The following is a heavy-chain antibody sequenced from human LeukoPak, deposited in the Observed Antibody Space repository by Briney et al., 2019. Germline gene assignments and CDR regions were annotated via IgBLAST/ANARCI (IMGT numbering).Heavy chain of an antibody. CDR3: ARHGMATITGYFDY. J-gene: IGHJ4*02. Sequence: SETLSLTCTVSGGSISSYYWSWIRQPPGKGLEWIGYIYTGGSTNYNPSLKSRVTISVDTSKNQFSLKLSSVTAADTAVYYCARHGMATITGYFDYWGQGTLVTVSS. CDR1: GGSISSYY. CDR2: IYTGGST. D-gene: IGHD5-24*01. V-gene: IGHV4-4*09.